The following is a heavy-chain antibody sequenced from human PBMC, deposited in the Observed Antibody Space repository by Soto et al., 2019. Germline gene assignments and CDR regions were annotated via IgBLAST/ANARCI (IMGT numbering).Heavy chain of an antibody. D-gene: IGHD2-15*01. V-gene: IGHV1-69*06. CDR3: ARSRGYCSGGSCGAFDI. J-gene: IGHJ3*02. CDR2: IIPIFGTA. CDR1: GGTFSSYA. Sequence: ASVKVSCKXSGGTFSSYAISWVRQAPGQGLEWMGGIIPIFGTANYAQKFQGRVTITADKSTSTAYMELSSLRSEDTAVYYCARSRGYCSGGSCGAFDIWGQGTMVTVSS.